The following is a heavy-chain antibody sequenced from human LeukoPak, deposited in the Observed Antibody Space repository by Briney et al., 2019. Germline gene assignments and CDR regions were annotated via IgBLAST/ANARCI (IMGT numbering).Heavy chain of an antibody. CDR2: IYTSGST. CDR3: ASFDYDFWSGPLMDV. J-gene: IGHJ6*03. D-gene: IGHD3-3*01. CDR1: GGSISSYY. V-gene: IGHV4-4*07. Sequence: SETLSLTCTVSGGSISSYYWSWIRQPAGKGLEWIGRIYTSGSTNYNPSLKSRVTMSVDTSKNQFSLKLSSVTAADTAVYYCASFDYDFWSGPLMDVWGKGTTVTVSS.